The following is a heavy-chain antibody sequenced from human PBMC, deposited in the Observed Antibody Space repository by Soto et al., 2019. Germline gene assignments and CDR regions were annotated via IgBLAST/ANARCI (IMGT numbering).Heavy chain of an antibody. D-gene: IGHD6-13*01. CDR2: INPNSGGT. CDR1: GYTFTGYY. J-gene: IGHJ6*02. CDR3: ARVSIAAAGGVGYYYGMDV. Sequence: ASVKVSCKASGYTFTGYYMHWVRQAPGQGLEWMGWINPNSGGTNYAQKFQGWVTMTRDTSISTAYMELSRLRSDDTAVYYCARVSIAAAGGVGYYYGMDVWGQGTTVTVSS. V-gene: IGHV1-2*04.